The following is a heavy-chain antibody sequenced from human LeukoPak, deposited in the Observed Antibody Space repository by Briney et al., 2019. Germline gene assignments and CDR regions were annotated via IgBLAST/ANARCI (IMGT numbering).Heavy chain of an antibody. CDR3: ARHPIVVVPAAIPDYYYYYMDV. CDR2: TYPGDSDT. Sequence: GESLQISCKGSGYSFTSYWIGWVRQLPGKGLEWMGITYPGDSDTRYSPSFQGQVTISADKSISTAYLQWSSLKASDTAMYYCARHPIVVVPAAIPDYYYYYMDVWGKGTTVTVSS. V-gene: IGHV5-51*01. CDR1: GYSFTSYW. D-gene: IGHD2-2*02. J-gene: IGHJ6*03.